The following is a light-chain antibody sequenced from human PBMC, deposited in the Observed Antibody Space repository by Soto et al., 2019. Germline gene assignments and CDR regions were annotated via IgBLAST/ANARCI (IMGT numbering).Light chain of an antibody. CDR3: ATWDDSLNGYV. Sequence: QSVLTQPPSASGTPGQRVTISCSGSSXNIGANTVTWYQQLPGTAPKLLIFGNNHRPSGVPDRFSGSKSGTSGSLAISGLQSEDEADYYCATWDDSLNGYVFGAGTKVTVL. J-gene: IGLJ1*01. V-gene: IGLV1-44*01. CDR1: SXNIGANT. CDR2: GNN.